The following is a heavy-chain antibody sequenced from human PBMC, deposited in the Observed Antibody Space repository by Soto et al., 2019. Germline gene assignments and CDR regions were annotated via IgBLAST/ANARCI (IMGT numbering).Heavy chain of an antibody. V-gene: IGHV3-23*01. J-gene: IGHJ6*02. CDR2: ISGSGGST. CDR1: GFTFSSYA. D-gene: IGHD3-22*01. CDR3: AKDRRTYYYDSSGSPPDYYYYGMDV. Sequence: HPGGSLRLSCAASGFTFSSYAMSWVRQAPGKGLEWVSAISGSGGSTYYADSVKGRFTISRDNSKNTLYLQMNSLRAEDTAVYYCAKDRRTYYYDSSGSPPDYYYYGMDVWGQGTTVTVS.